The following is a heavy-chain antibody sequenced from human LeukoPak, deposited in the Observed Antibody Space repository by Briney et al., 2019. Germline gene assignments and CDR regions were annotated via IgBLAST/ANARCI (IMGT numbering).Heavy chain of an antibody. V-gene: IGHV3-23*01. J-gene: IGHJ5*02. D-gene: IGHD2-21*02. CDR3: AKDVVVTALGWFDP. CDR1: GFTFSSYA. CDR2: ISGSGGST. Sequence: GGSLSLSCAASGFTFSSYAMSWVRQAPGKGLEWVSAISGSGGSTYYADSVKGRFTISRNNSKNTLYLQMNSLRAEDTAVYYCAKDVVVTALGWFDPWGQGTLVTVSS.